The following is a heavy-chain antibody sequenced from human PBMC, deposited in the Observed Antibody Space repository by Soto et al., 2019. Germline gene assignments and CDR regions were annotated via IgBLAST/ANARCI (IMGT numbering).Heavy chain of an antibody. D-gene: IGHD4-17*01. CDR1: GGSISSGGYS. V-gene: IGHV4-30-2*01. J-gene: IGHJ4*02. CDR2: IYHSGSA. CDR3: ARRDYGQSFDY. Sequence: QLQLQESGSGLVKPSQTLSLTCAVSGGSISSGGYSWSWIRQPPGKGLEWIGYIYHSGSAYYNPSLKSRVTMLVDMSKNQCSLKLSSVTAADTAVYYCARRDYGQSFDYWGQGTLVTVSS.